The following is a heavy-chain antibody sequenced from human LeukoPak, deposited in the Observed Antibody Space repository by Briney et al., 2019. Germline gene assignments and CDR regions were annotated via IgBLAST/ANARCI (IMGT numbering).Heavy chain of an antibody. CDR2: ISGSGGST. CDR3: AKDGEYCTKGVCYIDY. J-gene: IGHJ4*02. D-gene: IGHD2-8*01. CDR1: GFTFSSYA. Sequence: GGSLRLSCAASGFTFSSYAMSWVRQAPGKGLEWVSAISGSGGSTYNADSVKGRFTISRDNSKNTLYLQMNSLRAEDTAVYYCAKDGEYCTKGVCYIDYWGQGTLVTVSS. V-gene: IGHV3-23*01.